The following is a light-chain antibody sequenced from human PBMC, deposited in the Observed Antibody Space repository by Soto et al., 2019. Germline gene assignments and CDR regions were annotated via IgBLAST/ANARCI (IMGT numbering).Light chain of an antibody. CDR1: QSITNY. CDR2: ATS. Sequence: IVWTHSPATLCLSPGDRATLSFGASQSITNYVGWYQQKPGQAPRLLIYATSNRATGIPARFSGSGSGTDFTLTISSLEPEDFSVYYCQQRYNWPVTFGQGTRLEI. CDR3: QQRYNWPVT. J-gene: IGKJ5*01. V-gene: IGKV3-11*01.